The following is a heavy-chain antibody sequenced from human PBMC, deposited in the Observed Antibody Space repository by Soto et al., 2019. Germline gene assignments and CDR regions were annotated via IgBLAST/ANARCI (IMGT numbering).Heavy chain of an antibody. CDR3: ALEMATYFDF. CDR2: VYNRGST. J-gene: IGHJ4*02. Sequence: QVHLQESGPGLMKPSETLSLTCTVSGVSVSIDSSYWSWIRQPPGKGLEYIGYVYNRGSTNYNPSLKSRVTISLDASKNQFSLKLNSVTAADTAVYYCALEMATYFDFWGQGPLVIVSS. CDR1: GVSVSIDSSY. V-gene: IGHV4-61*01. D-gene: IGHD5-12*01.